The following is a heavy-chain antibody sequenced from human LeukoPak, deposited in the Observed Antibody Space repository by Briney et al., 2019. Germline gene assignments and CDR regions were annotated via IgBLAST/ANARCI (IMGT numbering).Heavy chain of an antibody. CDR1: GFTFSNYW. D-gene: IGHD6-19*01. Sequence: PGGSLRLSCAASGFTFSNYWMYWVCQAPGKGLVWVSRINSDGSSTSYADSVKGRFTVSRDNAKNTLYLQMNSLRAEDTAVYYCATASYSSGWYFFDYWGQGTLVTVSS. V-gene: IGHV3-74*01. CDR2: INSDGSST. J-gene: IGHJ4*02. CDR3: ATASYSSGWYFFDY.